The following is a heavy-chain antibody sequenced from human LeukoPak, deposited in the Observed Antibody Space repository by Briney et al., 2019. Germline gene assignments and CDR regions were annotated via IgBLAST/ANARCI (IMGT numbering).Heavy chain of an antibody. V-gene: IGHV1-69*13. D-gene: IGHD1-26*01. CDR1: GGTFSSYA. J-gene: IGHJ6*02. CDR2: IIPIFGTA. Sequence: SVKVSCKASGGTFSSYAISWVRQAPGQGLEWMGGIIPIFGTANYAQKFQGRVTITADESTSTAYMELSSLRSEDTAVYYYATGLPVGYYYYGMDVWGQGTTVTVSS. CDR3: ATGLPVGYYYYGMDV.